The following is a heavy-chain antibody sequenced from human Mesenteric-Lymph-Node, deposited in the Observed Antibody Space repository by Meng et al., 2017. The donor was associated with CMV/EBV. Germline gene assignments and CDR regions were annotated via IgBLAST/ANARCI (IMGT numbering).Heavy chain of an antibody. Sequence: CAVYGGSLSGHYWSWIRQPPGKGLEWIGEINHSGSTKYNPSLKSRVTMSVDTSKNQFSLNLSSVTAADTALYYCATNSSGWYVYFDPWGQGTLVTVSS. V-gene: IGHV4-34*01. CDR1: GGSLSGHY. D-gene: IGHD6-19*01. CDR2: INHSGST. J-gene: IGHJ5*02. CDR3: ATNSSGWYVYFDP.